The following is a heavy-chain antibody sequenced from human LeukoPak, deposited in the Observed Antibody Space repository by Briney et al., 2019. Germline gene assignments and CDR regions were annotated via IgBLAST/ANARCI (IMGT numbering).Heavy chain of an antibody. CDR2: ISGSGGST. Sequence: PGGSLRLSCAASGFTFISYAMSWVRQAPGKGLEWVSAISGSGGSTYYADSVKGRFTISRDNSKNTLYLQMNSLRAEDTAVYYCAPRTGYSSTCVDYWGQGTLVTVSS. CDR3: APRTGYSSTCVDY. J-gene: IGHJ4*02. D-gene: IGHD6-13*01. V-gene: IGHV3-23*01. CDR1: GFTFISYA.